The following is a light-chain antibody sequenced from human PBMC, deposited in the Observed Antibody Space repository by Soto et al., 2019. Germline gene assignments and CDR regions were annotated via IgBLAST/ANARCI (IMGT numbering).Light chain of an antibody. V-gene: IGKV3-20*01. CDR3: QQYSSSPPEFT. CDR1: QSISSSY. Sequence: EIVLTQSPGTLSLSPGERATLSCRASQSISSSYLAWYQQRSGQAPRLLIFGASYRATGIPDRFSGSGSGTDFPLTISRLEPEDFAVYYCQQYSSSPPEFTFGPGTRVDSK. CDR2: GAS. J-gene: IGKJ3*01.